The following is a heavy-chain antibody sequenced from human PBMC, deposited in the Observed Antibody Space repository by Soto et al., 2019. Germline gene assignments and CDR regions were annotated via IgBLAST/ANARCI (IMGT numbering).Heavy chain of an antibody. V-gene: IGHV4-59*08. Sequence: QVQLQESGPGLVKPSETLSLTCTVSGGSINSYYWSWIRQSQGKGLEWIAYIYYNGNTNYNPSLMSRVTLSVDTSNNQFSLSLTSVTAADTAMYSCARHDPEGYFRHWGQGTLVTVSS. J-gene: IGHJ1*01. CDR1: GGSINSYY. CDR2: IYYNGNT. CDR3: ARHDPEGYFRH.